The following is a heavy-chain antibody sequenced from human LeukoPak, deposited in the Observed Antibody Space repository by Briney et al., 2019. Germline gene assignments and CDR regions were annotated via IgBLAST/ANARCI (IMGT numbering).Heavy chain of an antibody. J-gene: IGHJ4*02. D-gene: IGHD6-19*01. CDR2: IYPSGST. CDR3: ARRRGTSGWLDY. V-gene: IGHV4-59*08. Sequence: SETLSLTCIVSGGSISGFYWSWIRQPPGKGLEWVGYIYPSGSTNYNPSLKSRVTISVDTSRNQFSLQLSSVTTADTAVYDCARRRGTSGWLDYWGQGALVTVSS. CDR1: GGSISGFY.